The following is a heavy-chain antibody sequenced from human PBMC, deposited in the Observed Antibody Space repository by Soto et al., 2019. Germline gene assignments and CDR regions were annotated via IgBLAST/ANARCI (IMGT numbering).Heavy chain of an antibody. Sequence: GGPLGLSCADSGLRFSSYSMSGVRQTPGKGLEWVAAITATGDRTYYADSVTGRFTISRDNSKKTHYLQMTSLRAEDTAMYYCATMNGYFEYWGQGTPVTVS. D-gene: IGHD3-22*01. CDR1: GLRFSSYS. V-gene: IGHV3-23*01. J-gene: IGHJ4*02. CDR2: ITATGDRT. CDR3: ATMNGYFEY.